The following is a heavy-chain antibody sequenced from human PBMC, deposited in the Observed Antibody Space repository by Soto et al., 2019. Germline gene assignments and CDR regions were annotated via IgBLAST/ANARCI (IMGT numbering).Heavy chain of an antibody. CDR1: GGTFSSYA. V-gene: IGHV1-69*13. CDR2: IIPIFGTA. Sequence: SVKVSCKASGGTFSSYAISWVRQAPGQGLEWMGGIIPIFGTANYAQKFQGRVTITADESTSTAYMELSSLRSEDTAVYYCATAIAVTVATVNDFDIWGQGTMVTISS. D-gene: IGHD6-19*01. CDR3: ATAIAVTVATVNDFDI. J-gene: IGHJ3*02.